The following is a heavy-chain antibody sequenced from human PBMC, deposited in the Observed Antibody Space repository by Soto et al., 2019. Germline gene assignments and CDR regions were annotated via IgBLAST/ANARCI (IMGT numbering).Heavy chain of an antibody. Sequence: QVQLVQSGAEVKKPGSSVKVSCKASGGTFSSYAISWVRQAPGQGLEWMGGIIPIFGTANYAQKFQGRVTITADESTSTAYMELSSLRSEDTAVYYCARQITMIVVVINFSDAFDIWGQGTMVTVSS. D-gene: IGHD3-22*01. CDR1: GGTFSSYA. J-gene: IGHJ3*02. V-gene: IGHV1-69*01. CDR3: ARQITMIVVVINFSDAFDI. CDR2: IIPIFGTA.